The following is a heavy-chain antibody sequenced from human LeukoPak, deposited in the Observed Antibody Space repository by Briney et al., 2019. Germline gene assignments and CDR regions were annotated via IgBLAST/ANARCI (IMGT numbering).Heavy chain of an antibody. J-gene: IGHJ6*02. V-gene: IGHV3-30*18. Sequence: GRSLRLSCAASGFTFSSYGMHWVRQAPGKGLEWVAVISYDGSNKYYADSVKGRFTISRDNSKNTLYLQMNSLRAEDTAVYYCAKGWSGMGVWGQGTTVTVSS. CDR3: AKGWSGMGV. CDR2: ISYDGSNK. CDR1: GFTFSSYG.